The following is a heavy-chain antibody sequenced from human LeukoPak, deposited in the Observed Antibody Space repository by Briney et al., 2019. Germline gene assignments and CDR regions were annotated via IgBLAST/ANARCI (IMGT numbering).Heavy chain of an antibody. CDR3: ARGFYGSGSYSSPGFHAFDI. D-gene: IGHD3-10*01. CDR2: IYHTGST. Sequence: SETLSLTCAVSGGSLSSNNWWSCVRQPPWKALEWIGEIYHTGSTDYNPSLESRVTISVDKSKNQFSLKLSSVTAADTAVYYCARGFYGSGSYSSPGFHAFDIWGQGTMVTVSS. J-gene: IGHJ3*02. V-gene: IGHV4-4*02. CDR1: GGSLSSNNW.